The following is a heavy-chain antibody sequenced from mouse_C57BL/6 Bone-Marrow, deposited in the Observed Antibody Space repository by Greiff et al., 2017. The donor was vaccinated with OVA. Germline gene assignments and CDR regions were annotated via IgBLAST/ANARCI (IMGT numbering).Heavy chain of an antibody. CDR1: GYTFTEYT. CDR3: AKHDGEDYYCYAMCY. CDR2: FYPGSGSI. Sequence: VQLVESGAELVKPGASVKLSCKASGYTFTEYTIHWVKQSPGQGLEWIGWFYPGSGSIKYNEKFKDKATLTADKSSSTVYMELSRLTSEDSAVYFCAKHDGEDYYCYAMCYWGQGTSVTVSS. J-gene: IGHJ4*01. V-gene: IGHV1-62-2*01. D-gene: IGHD1-1*01.